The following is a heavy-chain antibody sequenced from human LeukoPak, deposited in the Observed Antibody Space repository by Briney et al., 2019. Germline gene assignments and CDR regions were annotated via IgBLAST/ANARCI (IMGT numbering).Heavy chain of an antibody. Sequence: SETLSLTCAVSGGSFSGYYWTWIRQPPGKGLEWIGEINHSGSADYNPSLKSRVTISLDTSKNQFSLKLSSVTAADTAVYYCARGQGTVTTHWGQGTLVTVSS. CDR2: INHSGSA. J-gene: IGHJ4*02. V-gene: IGHV4-34*01. CDR3: ARGQGTVTTH. CDR1: GGSFSGYY. D-gene: IGHD4-17*01.